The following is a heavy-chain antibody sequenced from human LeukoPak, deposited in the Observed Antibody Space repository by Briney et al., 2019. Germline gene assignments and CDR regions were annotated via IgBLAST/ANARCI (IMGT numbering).Heavy chain of an antibody. CDR3: AKAVPFGIVVVIPPSDY. Sequence: GGSLRLSCAASGFTFSSYGMHWVRQAPGKGLEWVAFIRYDGSNKYYADSVKGRFTISRDNSKNTLYLQMNSLRAEDTAVYYCAKAVPFGIVVVIPPSDYWGQGTLVTVSS. CDR1: GFTFSSYG. V-gene: IGHV3-30*02. J-gene: IGHJ4*02. D-gene: IGHD3-22*01. CDR2: IRYDGSNK.